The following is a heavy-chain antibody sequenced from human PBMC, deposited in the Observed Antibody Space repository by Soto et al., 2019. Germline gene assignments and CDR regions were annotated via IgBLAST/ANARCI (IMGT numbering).Heavy chain of an antibody. CDR2: TYYRSKWYN. D-gene: IGHD1-7*01. CDR3: ARDFRLELRGACAFDI. CDR1: GDSVSSNSAA. Sequence: KQSQTLSLTCAISGDSVSSNSAAWNWIRQSPSRGLEWLGRTYYRSKWYNDYAVSVKSRITINPDTSKNQFSLQLNSVTPEDTAVYYCARDFRLELRGACAFDIWGQGTMVTVSS. J-gene: IGHJ3*02. V-gene: IGHV6-1*01.